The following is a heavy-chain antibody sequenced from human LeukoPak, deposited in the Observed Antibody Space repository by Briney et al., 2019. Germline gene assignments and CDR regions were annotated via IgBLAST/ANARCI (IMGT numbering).Heavy chain of an antibody. D-gene: IGHD4-11*01. Sequence: ASVKVSCKASGGTFSSYAISWVRQAPGQGLEWMGGIIPIFGTANYAQKFQGRVTITTDESTSTAYMELSSLRSEDAAVYYCARARVGYSKGWFDPWGQGTLVTVSS. CDR2: IIPIFGTA. CDR1: GGTFSSYA. J-gene: IGHJ5*02. CDR3: ARARVGYSKGWFDP. V-gene: IGHV1-69*05.